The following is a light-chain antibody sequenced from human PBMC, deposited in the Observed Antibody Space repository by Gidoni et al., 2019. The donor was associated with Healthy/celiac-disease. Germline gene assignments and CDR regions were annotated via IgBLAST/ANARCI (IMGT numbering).Light chain of an antibody. CDR2: GAS. J-gene: IGKJ1*01. CDR3: QQYGSSPWT. V-gene: IGKV3-20*01. CDR1: QSVSSSH. Sequence: EIVLTQSPGTLSLSPGERATLSCSASQSVSSSHLTWYQQKPGQAPRLLIYGASSRATGIPDRFSGSGSGTDFTLTISRLEPEDFAVYYCQQYGSSPWTFGQGTKVEIK.